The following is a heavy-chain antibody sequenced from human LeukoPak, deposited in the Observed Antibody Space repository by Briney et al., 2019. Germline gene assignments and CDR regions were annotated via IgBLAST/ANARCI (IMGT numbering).Heavy chain of an antibody. V-gene: IGHV4-61*02. CDR3: ARWPATHRDYYYYYYVDV. CDR1: GGSISSGSYY. Sequence: PSETLSLTCTVSGGSISSGSYYWSWIRQPAGKGLEWIGRIYTSGSTNYNPSLKSRVTISVDTSKNQFSLKLSSVTAADTAVYYCARWPATHRDYYYYYYVDVWGKGTTVTVSS. CDR2: IYTSGST. D-gene: IGHD1-1*01. J-gene: IGHJ6*03.